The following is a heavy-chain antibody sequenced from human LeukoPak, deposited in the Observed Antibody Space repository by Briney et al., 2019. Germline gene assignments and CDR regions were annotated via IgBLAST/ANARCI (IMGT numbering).Heavy chain of an antibody. CDR1: GFTFSSYG. V-gene: IGHV3-33*01. CDR3: ARDRLGYCTNGVCYDMYYYYYGMDV. CDR2: IWYDGSNK. J-gene: IGHJ6*02. Sequence: GGSLRLSCAASGFTFSSYGMHWVRQAPGKGLEWVAVIWYDGSNKYYADSVKGRFTISRDNSKNTLYLQMNSLRAEDTAVYYCARDRLGYCTNGVCYDMYYYYYGMDVWGQGTTVTVSS. D-gene: IGHD2-8*01.